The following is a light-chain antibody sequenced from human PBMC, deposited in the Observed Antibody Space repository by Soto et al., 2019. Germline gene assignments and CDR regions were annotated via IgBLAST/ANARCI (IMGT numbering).Light chain of an antibody. CDR3: QSYDSSLSNYV. CDR1: SSDIGAGND. J-gene: IGLJ1*01. CDR2: SNA. V-gene: IGLV1-40*01. Sequence: QSVLTQPPSVSEAPGQRVTTSCTGTSSDIGAGNDVHWYQQLPGATPKLLIYSNAIRPSGVPDRISGSKSGTSASLAITGLRAEDEADYYCQSYDSSLSNYVFXTGTKVTVL.